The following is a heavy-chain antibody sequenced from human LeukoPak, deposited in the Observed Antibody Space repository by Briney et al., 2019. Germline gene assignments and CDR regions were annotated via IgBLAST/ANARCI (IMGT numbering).Heavy chain of an antibody. Sequence: SVKVSCKASGGTFSSSAVSWVRQAPGQGLEWMGRIIPIFGTTNYAQKFQGRVTVTTDESTSTAYMELISLTSENTALYYCAMYGTVYYGALDYWGQGTLVTVSS. CDR2: IIPIFGTT. V-gene: IGHV1-69*05. D-gene: IGHD3-3*01. CDR1: GGTFSSSA. CDR3: AMYGTVYYGALDY. J-gene: IGHJ4*02.